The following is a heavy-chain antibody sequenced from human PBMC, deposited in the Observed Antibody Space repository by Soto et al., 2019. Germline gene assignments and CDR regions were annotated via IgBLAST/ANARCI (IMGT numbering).Heavy chain of an antibody. V-gene: IGHV4-38-2*01. CDR3: ARGERKVNWRPYFDT. D-gene: IGHD1-26*01. CDR2: IHHSGST. J-gene: IGHJ5*02. Sequence: SETLSLTCSVSGYTISSGYFWCSIRPAPGKRLEWFGNIHHSGSTNQNPSLRVRVAVSADASKKQFYLLLSSMTAADTAVYYCARGERKVNWRPYFDTWGQGTLVTVSS. CDR1: GYTISSGYF.